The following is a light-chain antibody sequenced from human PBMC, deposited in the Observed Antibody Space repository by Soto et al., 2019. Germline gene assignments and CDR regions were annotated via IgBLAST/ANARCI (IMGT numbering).Light chain of an antibody. CDR3: ASWADSLSGVL. V-gene: IGLV1-44*01. CDR1: SSNIGSNP. J-gene: IGLJ2*01. Sequence: QSVLTQPPSASGTPGQKVTISCSGSSSNIGSNPVHWYQQLPGTAPQLLIHNNNQRPSRVPDRFSGSKSGTSASLAISGLQSEDEADYYCASWADSLSGVLFGGGTKLTVL. CDR2: NNN.